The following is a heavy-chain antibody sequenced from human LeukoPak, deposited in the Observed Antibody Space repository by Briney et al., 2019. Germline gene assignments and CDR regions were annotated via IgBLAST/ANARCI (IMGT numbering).Heavy chain of an antibody. J-gene: IGHJ3*02. D-gene: IGHD1-14*01. CDR2: IYHSGDT. CDR1: GDSISRGDYY. CDR3: ARVPAAFDI. Sequence: SETLSLTCTVSGDSISRGDYYWTWSRQPPGKGLEWIGYIYHSGDTYYNPSLKSRATISVDTSKNQFSLKLRSVTAADTAVYYCARVPAAFDIWGQGRMVTVSS. V-gene: IGHV4-30-4*01.